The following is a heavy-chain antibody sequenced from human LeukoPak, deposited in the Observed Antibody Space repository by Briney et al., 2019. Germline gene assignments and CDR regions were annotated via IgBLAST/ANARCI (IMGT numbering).Heavy chain of an antibody. J-gene: IGHJ6*02. V-gene: IGHV5-51*01. CDR2: IYPGGSEV. CDR3: ARYPPGYYGMDV. Sequence: GASLKISCKGSGYSFTTYWIGWVRQMPGRTLERIGIIYPGGSEVRYSPSLQGQVTISADKSISTAYLQWSSLKASDNAIYYCARYPPGYYGMDVWGQGTTVTVSS. CDR1: GYSFTTYW.